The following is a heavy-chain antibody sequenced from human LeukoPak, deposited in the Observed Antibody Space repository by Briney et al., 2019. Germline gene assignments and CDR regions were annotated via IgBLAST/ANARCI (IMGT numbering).Heavy chain of an antibody. CDR2: IYPGDADT. D-gene: IGHD6-19*01. CDR3: ARRGIAVAGTPAEYFQH. CDR1: GYSFSTYW. Sequence: ESLKISCSGSGYSFSTYWIGWVRQMPGKGLEWMGIIYPGDADTRYNPSFQGQVTISADKSFSTAYLQWSSLEASDTAMYYCARRGIAVAGTPAEYFQHWGQGTLVIVSS. J-gene: IGHJ1*01. V-gene: IGHV5-51*01.